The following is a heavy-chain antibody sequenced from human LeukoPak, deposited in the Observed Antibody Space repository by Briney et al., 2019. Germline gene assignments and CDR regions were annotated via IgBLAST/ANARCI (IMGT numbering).Heavy chain of an antibody. D-gene: IGHD6-19*01. J-gene: IGHJ3*02. V-gene: IGHV1-18*01. CDR2: ISPYNGDT. Sequence: GASVKVSCMASGYTFTSNGISWVRQAPGQGLEGMAWISPYNGDTTYAQELQGRVTVTTDASTSPAYMELRILRSDDTAMYFCARLRGGIYSSRDAFDIWGQGTMVTVSS. CDR3: ARLRGGIYSSRDAFDI. CDR1: GYTFTSNG.